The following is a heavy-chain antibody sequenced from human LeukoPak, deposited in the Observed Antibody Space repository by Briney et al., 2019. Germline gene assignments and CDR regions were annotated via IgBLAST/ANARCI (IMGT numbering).Heavy chain of an antibody. D-gene: IGHD3-10*01. Sequence: ASVKVSCKASGYTFTGYYMHWVRQAPGQGLEWMGWMNPNSGDTGYAQKFQGRVTMTRNTSISTAYMELSSLRSEDTAVYYCARVPTMVRGGNYYYMDVWGKGTTVTISS. CDR3: ARVPTMVRGGNYYYMDV. CDR1: GYTFTGYY. J-gene: IGHJ6*03. V-gene: IGHV1-8*02. CDR2: MNPNSGDT.